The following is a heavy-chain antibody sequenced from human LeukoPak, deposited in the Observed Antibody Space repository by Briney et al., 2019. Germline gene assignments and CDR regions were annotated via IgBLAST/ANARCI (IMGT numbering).Heavy chain of an antibody. Sequence: ASVKVSCKASGYTFTSYGISWVRQAPGQGLEWMGWINPNSGDTNHAQNFQDWVTMTRDMSINTAYLELSRLKSDDTAVYYCAREVSFYDLLTGYYTGYHGMDVWGQGTAVTVSS. J-gene: IGHJ6*02. V-gene: IGHV1-2*04. CDR1: GYTFTSYG. CDR2: INPNSGDT. D-gene: IGHD3-9*01. CDR3: AREVSFYDLLTGYYTGYHGMDV.